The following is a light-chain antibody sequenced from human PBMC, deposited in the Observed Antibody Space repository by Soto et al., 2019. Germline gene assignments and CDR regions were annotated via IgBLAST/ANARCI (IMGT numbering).Light chain of an antibody. CDR1: QSVSTY. Sequence: EIVLTQSPATLSLSPGERATLSCSASQSVSTYLAWYQQKPGQAPRLLIYDASKRATGIPARFSGSGSGTDFTLTITSLESEDFAVYYCQQRSTWPPRLTFGGGTKVDIK. J-gene: IGKJ4*01. CDR2: DAS. V-gene: IGKV3-11*01. CDR3: QQRSTWPPRLT.